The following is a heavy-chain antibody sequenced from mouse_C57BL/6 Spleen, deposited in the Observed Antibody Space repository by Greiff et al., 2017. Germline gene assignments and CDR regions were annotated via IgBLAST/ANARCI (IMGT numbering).Heavy chain of an antibody. CDR2: IYPGGGDT. Sequence: QVQLLQSGPELVKPGASVKISCKASGYAFSSSWMNWVKQRPGKGLEWIGRIYPGGGDTNYNGKFKGRATLTADKSSSTAYMQLSSLTSGDSAVYFCARSDYDRPWFAYWGQGTLVTVSA. V-gene: IGHV1-82*01. D-gene: IGHD2-4*01. J-gene: IGHJ3*01. CDR3: ARSDYDRPWFAY. CDR1: GYAFSSSW.